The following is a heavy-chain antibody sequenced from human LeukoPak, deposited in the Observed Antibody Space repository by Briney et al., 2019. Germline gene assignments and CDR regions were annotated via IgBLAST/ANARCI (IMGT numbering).Heavy chain of an antibody. V-gene: IGHV4-39*07. Sequence: SETLSLTCTVSGGSIRSTTYYWGWIRQPPGKGLEWIGSIYYSGNTYYSPSLMSRVTISVDTSKNQFSLNLSSVTAADTAMYYCARAPHFFGSSGSRYYFDYWGQGALVTVSS. CDR3: ARAPHFFGSSGSRYYFDY. D-gene: IGHD3-22*01. CDR1: GGSIRSTTYY. CDR2: IYYSGNT. J-gene: IGHJ4*02.